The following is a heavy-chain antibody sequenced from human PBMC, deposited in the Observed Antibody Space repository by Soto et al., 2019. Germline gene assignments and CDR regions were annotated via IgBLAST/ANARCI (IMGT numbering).Heavy chain of an antibody. CDR2: ISGSGGST. J-gene: IGHJ4*02. Sequence: GGSLRLSCAPSGFPLSSNPMTWVRQAPGKGLEWVSPISGSGGSTYYADSVKGRFTISRDNSKNTLYLQMNSLRAEDTAVYYCANQGTDYGDYVLDYWGQGTLVTVSS. CDR1: GFPLSSNP. D-gene: IGHD4-17*01. CDR3: ANQGTDYGDYVLDY. V-gene: IGHV3-23*01.